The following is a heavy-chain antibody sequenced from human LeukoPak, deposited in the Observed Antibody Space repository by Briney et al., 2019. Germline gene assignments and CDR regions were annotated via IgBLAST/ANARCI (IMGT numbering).Heavy chain of an antibody. Sequence: PGGSLRLSCAASGFTFSSYSMNWVRQAPGKGLEWVSSISSSSSYIYYADSVKGRFTISRDNSKNTLYLQMNSLRAEDTAVYYCAKELYSYGKVGYYFDYWGQGTLVTVSS. CDR2: ISSSSSYI. J-gene: IGHJ4*02. V-gene: IGHV3-21*04. CDR3: AKELYSYGKVGYYFDY. D-gene: IGHD5-18*01. CDR1: GFTFSSYS.